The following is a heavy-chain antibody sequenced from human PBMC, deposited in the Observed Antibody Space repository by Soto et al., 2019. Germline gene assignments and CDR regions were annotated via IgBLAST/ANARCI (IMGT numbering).Heavy chain of an antibody. CDR2: IIPIFGTA. V-gene: IGHV1-69*01. D-gene: IGHD2-15*01. CDR1: GGTFSSYA. CDR3: ARIFDCSGGSCYPDAFDI. Sequence: QVQLVQSGAEVKKPGSLVKVSCKASGGTFSSYAISWVRQAPGQGLEWMGGIIPIFGTANYAQKFQGRVTITADESTSTAYMELSSLRSEDTAVDYCARIFDCSGGSCYPDAFDIWGQGTMVTVSS. J-gene: IGHJ3*02.